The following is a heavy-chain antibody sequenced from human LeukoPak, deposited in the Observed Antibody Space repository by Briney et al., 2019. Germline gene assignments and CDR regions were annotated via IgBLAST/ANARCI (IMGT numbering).Heavy chain of an antibody. V-gene: IGHV4-59*01. CDR3: ARAPYSNYVDY. CDR2: VFYSGST. CDR1: GGSISSYY. D-gene: IGHD4-11*01. J-gene: IGHJ4*02. Sequence: SETLSLTCTVSGGSISSYYWNWIRQPPGKELEWIGYVFYSGSTNYNPSLKSRVTISVDTSKNQFSLKLSSVTAADTAVYYCARAPYSNYVDYWGQGTLVTVSS.